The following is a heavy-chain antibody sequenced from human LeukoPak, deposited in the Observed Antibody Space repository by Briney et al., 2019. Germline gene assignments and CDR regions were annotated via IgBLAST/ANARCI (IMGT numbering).Heavy chain of an antibody. Sequence: ASVKVSCKASGYTFTSYDINWVGQATGQGLEWMGGMNPNSCNTGYAQNFQGRVTMTRNTSTPTPYMELSSLRSEDTAVYYCARGHQGYSYGPHYYYYGMDVWGQGPTVTVYS. D-gene: IGHD5-18*01. CDR1: GYTFTSYD. CDR2: MNPNSCNT. CDR3: ARGHQGYSYGPHYYYYGMDV. J-gene: IGHJ6*01. V-gene: IGHV1-8*01.